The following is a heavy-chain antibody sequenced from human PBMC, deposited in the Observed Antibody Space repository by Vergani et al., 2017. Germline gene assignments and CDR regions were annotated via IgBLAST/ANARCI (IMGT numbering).Heavy chain of an antibody. D-gene: IGHD3-10*01. J-gene: IGHJ5*02. V-gene: IGHV4-31*03. CDR2: IYYSGST. Sequence: QVQLQESGPGLVKPSQTLSLTCTVSGRSISSGGYYWSWIRQHPGKGLEWIGYIYYSGSTYYNPSLKSRVTISVDTSKNQFSLKLSSVTAADTAVYYCARAPMVRGVIRFDPWGQGTLVTVSS. CDR1: GRSISSGGYY. CDR3: ARAPMVRGVIRFDP.